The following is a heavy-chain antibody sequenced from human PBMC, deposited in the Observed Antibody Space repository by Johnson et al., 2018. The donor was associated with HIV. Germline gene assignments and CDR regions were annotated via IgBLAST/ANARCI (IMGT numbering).Heavy chain of an antibody. CDR1: GFTFSSYA. J-gene: IGHJ3*02. CDR2: INWNGGSS. Sequence: VQLVESVGGLVQPGGSLRLSCAASGFTFSSYAMSWVRQAPGKGLEWVSSINWNGGSSDYADSVKGRFTISRDNAKNSLYLQMSSLRAEDTALYYCARGIYYNFWSGYCIRWDAFDICVQGTMVTFSS. D-gene: IGHD3-3*01. CDR3: ARGIYYNFWSGYCIRWDAFDI. V-gene: IGHV3-20*04.